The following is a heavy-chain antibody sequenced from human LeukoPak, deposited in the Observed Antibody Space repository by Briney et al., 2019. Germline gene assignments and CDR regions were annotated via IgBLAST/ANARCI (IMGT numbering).Heavy chain of an antibody. D-gene: IGHD6-25*01. Sequence: GGSLRLSCAASGLSFSSYGIHWVRQAPGKGLEWVAVISYVGDDQFYAESVKGRFTISRDNSKKTVFLQMNSLRGEDTAVYYCAKDRSSGPHYYYGMDVWGQGTTVTVSS. CDR3: AKDRSSGPHYYYGMDV. V-gene: IGHV3-30*18. J-gene: IGHJ6*02. CDR1: GLSFSSYG. CDR2: ISYVGDDQ.